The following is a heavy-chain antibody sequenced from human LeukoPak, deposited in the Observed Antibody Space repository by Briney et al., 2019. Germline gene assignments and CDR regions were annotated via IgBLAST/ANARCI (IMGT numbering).Heavy chain of an antibody. CDR2: INHSGST. CDR3: AREAGYCSSTSCLTYFDY. V-gene: IGHV4-34*01. J-gene: IGHJ4*02. D-gene: IGHD2-2*01. CDR1: GGSFSGYY. Sequence: SETLSLTCAVYGGSFSGYYWSWIRQPPGKGLEWIGEINHSGSTNYNPSLKSRVTISVDTSKNQFSLKLSSVTAADTAVYYCAREAGYCSSTSCLTYFDYWGQGTLVTVSS.